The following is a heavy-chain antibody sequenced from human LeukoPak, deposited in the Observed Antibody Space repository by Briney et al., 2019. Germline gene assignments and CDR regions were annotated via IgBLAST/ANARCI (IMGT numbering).Heavy chain of an antibody. D-gene: IGHD2/OR15-2a*01. CDR1: GGSVSSSSYH. J-gene: IGHJ4*02. Sequence: SETLSLTCTVSGGSVSSSSYHWGWIRQPPGKGLEWIGSVFYSGSTYYNPSLKSRVTMSVDTSKNQFSLKLSSVIAADTAVYYCARPTSKLGSFDYWGQGTLVTVSS. CDR3: ARPTSKLGSFDY. V-gene: IGHV4-39*01. CDR2: VFYSGST.